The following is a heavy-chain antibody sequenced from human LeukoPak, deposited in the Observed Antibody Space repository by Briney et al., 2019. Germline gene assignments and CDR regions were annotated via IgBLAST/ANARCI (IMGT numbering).Heavy chain of an antibody. CDR1: GGSISSYY. J-gene: IGHJ4*02. D-gene: IGHD2-21*02. CDR3: ARQRRLYYFDY. V-gene: IGHV4-4*09. Sequence: SETLSLTCTVSGGSISSYYWSWIRQPPGKGLEWIGYIYTSGSTNYNPSLKSRVTISVDTSKNQLSLKLSSVTAADTAVYYCARQRRLYYFDYWGQGTLVTVSS. CDR2: IYTSGST.